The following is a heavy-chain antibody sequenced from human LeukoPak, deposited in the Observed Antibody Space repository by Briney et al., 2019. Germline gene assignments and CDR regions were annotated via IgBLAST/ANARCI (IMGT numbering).Heavy chain of an antibody. Sequence: GESLRLFSAASGFTFSSYAMHWVRQAPGKGLEWVAVISYDGSNKYYADSVKGRFTISRDNSKNTLYLQMNSLRAEDTAVYYCARDRAYGSGSYSNYYYYYGMDVWGKGTTVTVSS. J-gene: IGHJ6*04. CDR1: GFTFSSYA. CDR2: ISYDGSNK. V-gene: IGHV3-30*04. CDR3: ARDRAYGSGSYSNYYYYYGMDV. D-gene: IGHD3-10*01.